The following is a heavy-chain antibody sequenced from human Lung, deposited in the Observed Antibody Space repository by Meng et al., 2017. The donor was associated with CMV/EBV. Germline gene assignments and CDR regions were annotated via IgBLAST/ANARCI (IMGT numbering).Heavy chain of an antibody. V-gene: IGHV3-23*01. CDR3: AKDWVDIVVVPAADV. J-gene: IGHJ6*02. CDR2: ISGSGGST. Sequence: GESLKIPCAAPGFTFSSYAMSWVRQAPGKGLEWVSAISGSGGSTYYADSVKGRFTISRDNSKNTLYLQMNSLRAEDTAVYYCAKDWVDIVVVPAADVWGQGXTVTVSS. CDR1: GFTFSSYA. D-gene: IGHD2-2*03.